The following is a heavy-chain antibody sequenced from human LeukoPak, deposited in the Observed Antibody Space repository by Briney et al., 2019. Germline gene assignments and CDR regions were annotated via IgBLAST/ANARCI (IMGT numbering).Heavy chain of an antibody. Sequence: PGGSLRLSCAASGFTFSSYEMNWVRQAPGKGLEWVSYISSSGSTIYYADSAKGRFTISRDNAKNSLYLQMNSLRAEDTAVYYCARDEFGEYPPPPLWGQGTLVTVSS. CDR3: ARDEFGEYPPPPL. D-gene: IGHD3-10*01. J-gene: IGHJ4*02. CDR1: GFTFSSYE. CDR2: ISSSGSTI. V-gene: IGHV3-48*03.